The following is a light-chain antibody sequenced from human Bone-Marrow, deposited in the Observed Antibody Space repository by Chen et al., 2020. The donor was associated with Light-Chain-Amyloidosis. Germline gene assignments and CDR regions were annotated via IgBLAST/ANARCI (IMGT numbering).Light chain of an antibody. CDR2: EDK. CDR3: QSSDSDNHV. Sequence: NFMLTQPHSVSESPGSTVTMSCTRSSGSIAGNYVHWYQQRPGSAPTIVIYEDKPRPSGVPDRFSCSIDSASNSTSITISRLKTDDEADYFCQSSDSDNHVFGGGTKLIVL. V-gene: IGLV6-57*03. J-gene: IGLJ2*01. CDR1: SGSIAGNY.